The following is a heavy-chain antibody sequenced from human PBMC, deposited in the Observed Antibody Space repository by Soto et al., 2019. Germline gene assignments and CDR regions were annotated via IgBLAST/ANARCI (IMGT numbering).Heavy chain of an antibody. J-gene: IGHJ4*02. CDR2: IYYSGST. CDR3: ARNHQEAGEPMYKLFDY. V-gene: IGHV4-39*01. CDR1: GGSISSSSYY. Sequence: PSETLSLTCTVSGGSISSSSYYWGWIRQPPGKGLEWIGSIYYSGSTYYNPSLKSRVTISVDTSKNQFSLKLSSVTAADTAVYYCARNHQEAGEPMYKLFDYWGQGTLVTVSS. D-gene: IGHD1-1*01.